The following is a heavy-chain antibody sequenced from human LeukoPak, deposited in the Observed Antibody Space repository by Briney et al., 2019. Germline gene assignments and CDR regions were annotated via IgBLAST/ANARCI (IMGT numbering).Heavy chain of an antibody. D-gene: IGHD3-9*01. CDR1: GFTFSSYG. J-gene: IGHJ4*02. CDR3: AKDRVRYDILTGYYFDY. V-gene: IGHV3-30*02. Sequence: GGSLRLSCAASGFTFSSYGMHWVRQAPGKGLEWVAFIRYDGSNKYYADSVKGRFTISRDNSKNTLYLQMNSLRAEDTAVYYCAKDRVRYDILTGYYFDYWGQGTLVTVSS. CDR2: IRYDGSNK.